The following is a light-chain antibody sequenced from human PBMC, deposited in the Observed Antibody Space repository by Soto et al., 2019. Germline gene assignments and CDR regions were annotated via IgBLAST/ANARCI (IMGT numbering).Light chain of an antibody. V-gene: IGKV3-20*01. CDR1: QSVSSSY. Sequence: EHVLTQSPGTLSLSPGERATLSCRASQSVSSSYLAWYQQKPGQAPRLLIYEASSRVTGIPDRFSGSGSGTDFTLTISRLEPEDFAVYYCQQYATSPLTFGGGTKVEIK. CDR2: EAS. CDR3: QQYATSPLT. J-gene: IGKJ4*01.